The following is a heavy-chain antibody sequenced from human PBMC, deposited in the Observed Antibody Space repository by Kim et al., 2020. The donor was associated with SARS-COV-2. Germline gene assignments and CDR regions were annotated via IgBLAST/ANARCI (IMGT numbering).Heavy chain of an antibody. CDR3: LKGGWGWIWDH. CDR1: GFTFTGYA. D-gene: IGHD2-2*03. J-gene: IGHJ4*02. CDR2: SDGSDGTT. Sequence: GGSLRLSCTTSGFTFTGYAMSWVRQAPGKGLEWVSSSDGSDGTTYYVDSVKGRFTISRDDSKSTRYLWRTSLRADDTAVYYCLKGGWGWIWDHWGQGAHVTVAS. V-gene: IGHV3-23*01.